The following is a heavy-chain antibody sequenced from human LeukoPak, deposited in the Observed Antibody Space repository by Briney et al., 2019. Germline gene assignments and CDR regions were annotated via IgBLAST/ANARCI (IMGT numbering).Heavy chain of an antibody. CDR2: IKQDGSDK. V-gene: IGHV3-7*01. CDR1: GFTFSNYW. Sequence: PGGSLRLSCVASGFTFSNYWMSWARQAPGKGLEWVANIKQDGSDKYYVDSVKGRFTVSRDNAKNSLHLQMNSLRAEDTAVYYCARDRPVTYYDFWSGDYYFDHWGQGTLVTVSS. CDR3: ARDRPVTYYDFWSGDYYFDH. J-gene: IGHJ4*02. D-gene: IGHD3-3*01.